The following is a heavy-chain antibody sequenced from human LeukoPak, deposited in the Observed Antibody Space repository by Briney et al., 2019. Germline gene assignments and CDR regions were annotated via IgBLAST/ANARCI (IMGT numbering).Heavy chain of an antibody. D-gene: IGHD1-7*01. CDR1: GYTFTGYY. Sequence: GASVKVSCKASGYTFTGYYMHWVRQAPGQGLEWMAWINPDSGGTKYAQKFQGRVTVTRDTSISTVYLELSRLRSDDTAVYYCARDQSWNYGNWFDPWGQGTLVTVSS. J-gene: IGHJ5*02. CDR2: INPDSGGT. V-gene: IGHV1-2*02. CDR3: ARDQSWNYGNWFDP.